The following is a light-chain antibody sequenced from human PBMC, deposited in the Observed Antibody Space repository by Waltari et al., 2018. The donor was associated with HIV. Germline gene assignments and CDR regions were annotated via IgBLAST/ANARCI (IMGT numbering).Light chain of an antibody. CDR2: DAS. CDR3: QQYHSIPQGYT. Sequence: EVVLTQSPATLSLSPGERATLSCRASQSVSNYLTWYQQKPGQAPRLLIYDASKRATGIPARFSGSGSGTNFTLTISSLQAEDVAVYYCQQYHSIPQGYTFGQGTKLEIK. J-gene: IGKJ2*01. CDR1: QSVSNY. V-gene: IGKV3-11*01.